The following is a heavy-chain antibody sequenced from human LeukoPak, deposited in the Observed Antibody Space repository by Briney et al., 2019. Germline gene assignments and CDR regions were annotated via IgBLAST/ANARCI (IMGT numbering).Heavy chain of an antibody. CDR2: IYTSGTT. V-gene: IGHV4-4*07. J-gene: IGHJ5*02. CDR1: GGFISSYY. CDR3: AREFTS. Sequence: SETLSLTCTVSGGFISSYYWSWIRQPAGKGLEWIGRIYTSGTTNYNPSLKSRVTMSIDMSKNQFSLDLGSVTAADTAVYYCAREFTSWGQGTLVTVSS.